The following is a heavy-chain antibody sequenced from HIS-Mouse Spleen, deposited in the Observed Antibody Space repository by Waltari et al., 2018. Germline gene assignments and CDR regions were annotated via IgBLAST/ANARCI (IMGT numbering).Heavy chain of an antibody. J-gene: IGHJ1*01. CDR2: IYWDDDK. V-gene: IGHV2-5*02. Sequence: QITLKESGPTLVKPTQTLTLTCTFSGFSLSTSGVGVGWLRQPPGKALEWLALIYWDDDKRYSPALTSRLTITKDTAKNQGVLTMTNMDPVDTATYYCAHREFQQLGRYFQHWGQGTLVTVSS. D-gene: IGHD6-13*01. CDR1: GFSLSTSGVG. CDR3: AHREFQQLGRYFQH.